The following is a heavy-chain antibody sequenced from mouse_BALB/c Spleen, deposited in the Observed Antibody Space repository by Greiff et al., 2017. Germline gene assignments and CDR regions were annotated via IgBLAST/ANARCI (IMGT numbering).Heavy chain of an antibody. CDR2: IYPGSGST. CDR3: TVYDSWFAY. D-gene: IGHD2-3*01. J-gene: IGHJ3*01. Sequence: LQQPGSELVRPGASVKLSCKASGYTFTSYWMHWVKQRPGQGLEWIGNIYPGSGSTNYDEKFKSKATLTVDTSSSTAYMQLSSLTSEDSAVYYCTVYDSWFAYWGQGTLVTVSA. V-gene: IGHV1S22*01. CDR1: GYTFTSYW.